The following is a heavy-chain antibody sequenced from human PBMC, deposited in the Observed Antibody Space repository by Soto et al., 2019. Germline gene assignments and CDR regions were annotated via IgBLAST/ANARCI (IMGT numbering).Heavy chain of an antibody. D-gene: IGHD2-21*02. CDR3: VHSRCGGDCLRSYSSHYYYGMDV. CDR1: GFSLSTGGLG. J-gene: IGHJ6*02. CDR2: IYWDDDK. Sequence: QITLKESGPTLVQPTQTLTLTCTFSGFSLSTGGLGVGWIRQPPGEALEWLALIYWDDDKRYSPSLRSRLTITKDTSKNQVVLIMTNMDPVDTATYYCVHSRCGGDCLRSYSSHYYYGMDVWGQGTTVTVSS. V-gene: IGHV2-5*02.